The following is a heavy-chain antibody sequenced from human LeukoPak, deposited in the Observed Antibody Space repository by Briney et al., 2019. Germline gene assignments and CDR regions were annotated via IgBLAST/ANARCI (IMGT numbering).Heavy chain of an antibody. D-gene: IGHD1-26*01. V-gene: IGHV4-61*08. CDR1: GDSVDNSDYY. CDR3: ARDQGGGSYRHAFDV. Sequence: PSETLSLTCSDSGDSVDNSDYYWSWLRQPPGKELEWIGHIYHSGSTIYSSSLKGRVTISLDMSKNQFSLRLTSGTAADTAVYYCARDQGGGSYRHAFDVWGQGKMVIVSS. J-gene: IGHJ3*01. CDR2: IYHSGST.